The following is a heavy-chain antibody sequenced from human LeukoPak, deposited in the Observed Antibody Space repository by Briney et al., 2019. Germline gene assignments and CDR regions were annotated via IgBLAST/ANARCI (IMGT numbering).Heavy chain of an antibody. J-gene: IGHJ6*02. CDR1: GYSFTSYR. CDR2: IYPGDSDT. D-gene: IGHD2-15*01. Sequence: GESLKISCKGSGYSFTSYRIGWVRQMPGKGLEWMGIIYPGDSDTRYSPSFQGQVTISADKSISTAYLQWSSLKASDTAMYYCARRPDIGSSYYGMDVWGQGTTVTVSS. V-gene: IGHV5-51*01. CDR3: ARRPDIGSSYYGMDV.